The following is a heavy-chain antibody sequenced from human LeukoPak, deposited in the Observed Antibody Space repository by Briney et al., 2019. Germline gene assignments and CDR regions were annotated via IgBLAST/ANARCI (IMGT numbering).Heavy chain of an antibody. CDR2: IYYSEST. D-gene: IGHD6-19*01. CDR3: ARQGSGWSHFDY. V-gene: IGHV4-59*08. J-gene: IGHJ4*02. Sequence: PSETLSLTCTVSGGSISSYYWSWIRQPPGKGLEWIGYIYYSESTNYNPSLKSRVTISVDTSKNQFSLKLSSVTAADTAVYYCARQGSGWSHFDYWGQGTLVTVSS. CDR1: GGSISSYY.